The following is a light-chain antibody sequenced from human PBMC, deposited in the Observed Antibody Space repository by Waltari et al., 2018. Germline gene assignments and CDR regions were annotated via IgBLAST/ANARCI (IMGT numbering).Light chain of an antibody. CDR3: SSYTSSSTFSVV. Sequence: QSALTQPASVSGSPGQSITISCTGTSSDVGGYHSVSWYQQHPGKAPKLMICDVSKRPSGVSNRFSGSKSGNTASLTISGLQAEDEAHYYCSSYTSSSTFSVVFGGGTKLTVL. CDR1: SSDVGGYHS. J-gene: IGLJ2*01. CDR2: DVS. V-gene: IGLV2-14*03.